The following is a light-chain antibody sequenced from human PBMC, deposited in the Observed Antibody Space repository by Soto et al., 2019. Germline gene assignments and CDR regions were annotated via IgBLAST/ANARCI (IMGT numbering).Light chain of an antibody. CDR1: SSDADDYNY. CDR2: EVS. Sequence: QSALTQPASVSGSPGQSITISCSGTSSDADDYNYVSWYQQHPGKAPKLMIYEVSQRLSGVSHRFSGSRSGYTASLTISGLQDEDEADYYGTSSLSNSVVLFGGGTKLTVL. J-gene: IGLJ3*02. CDR3: TSSLSNSVVL. V-gene: IGLV2-14*03.